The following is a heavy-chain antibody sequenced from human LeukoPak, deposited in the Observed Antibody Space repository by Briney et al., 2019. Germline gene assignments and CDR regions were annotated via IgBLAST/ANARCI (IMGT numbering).Heavy chain of an antibody. J-gene: IGHJ5*02. CDR3: ARQLGVWFDP. CDR1: GFTFSSYG. D-gene: IGHD1-1*01. V-gene: IGHV3-30*03. Sequence: GGSLRLSCAASGFTFSSYGMHWVRQAPGKGLEWVAVISYDGSNKYYADSVKGRFTISRDNAKNSLYLQMNSLRADDTAVYYCARQLGVWFDPWGQGTLVTVSS. CDR2: ISYDGSNK.